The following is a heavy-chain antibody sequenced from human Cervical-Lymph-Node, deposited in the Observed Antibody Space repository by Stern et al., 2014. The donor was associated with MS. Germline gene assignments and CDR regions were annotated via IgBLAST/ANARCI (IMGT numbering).Heavy chain of an antibody. V-gene: IGHV1-69*06. CDR3: ANRDMGYTYGRHDY. CDR2: IVPLFGTP. J-gene: IGHJ4*02. CDR1: GGTFNNHV. D-gene: IGHD5-12*01. Sequence: QMQLVQSGAEVKTPGSSVKVSCKASGGTFNNHVISWVRQARGQGLEWMGGIVPLFGTPDYARKFQGRVTITADKSTSTVHMVLSSLNREDTGIYYCANRDMGYTYGRHDYWGQGTLVTVS.